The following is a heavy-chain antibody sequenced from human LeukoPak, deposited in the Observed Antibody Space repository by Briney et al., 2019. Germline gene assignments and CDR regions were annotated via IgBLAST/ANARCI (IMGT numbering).Heavy chain of an antibody. CDR3: ARVVYSGYDFRGAMDV. CDR1: AYSIGSGYY. J-gene: IGHJ6*03. V-gene: IGHV4-38-2*02. CDR2: IHHSGNN. Sequence: SETLSLTCTVSAYSIGSGYYWGWIRQPPGMGLEWIGSIHHSGNNYYNPSLKSRVTISLDTSKNQFSLKLSSVTAADTAVYYCARVVYSGYDFRGAMDVWGKGTTVTVSS. D-gene: IGHD5-12*01.